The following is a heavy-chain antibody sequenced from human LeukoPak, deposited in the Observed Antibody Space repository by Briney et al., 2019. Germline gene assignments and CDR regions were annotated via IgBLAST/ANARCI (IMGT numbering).Heavy chain of an antibody. CDR3: ARVYRFGESYYYYYGMDV. Sequence: SETLSLTCTVSGGSISSYYCSWIGQPAGGGLEWVGRMYISVETNYNPSLRSRVTMSLDTSKNHSSLRLTSVTAADTAVYYCARVYRFGESYYYYYGMDVWGQGATVTVSS. J-gene: IGHJ6*02. CDR1: GGSISSYY. V-gene: IGHV4-4*07. CDR2: MYISVET. D-gene: IGHD3-10*01.